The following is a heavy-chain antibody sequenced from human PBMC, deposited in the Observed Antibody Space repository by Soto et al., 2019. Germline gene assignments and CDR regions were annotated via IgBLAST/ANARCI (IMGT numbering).Heavy chain of an antibody. J-gene: IGHJ5*02. CDR1: GFTFSSYA. V-gene: IGHV3-23*01. CDR3: AKSQQQLVRYNWFDP. CDR2: ISGSGGST. Sequence: EVQLLESGGGLVQPGGSLRLSCAASGFTFSSYAMSWVRQAPGKGLEWVSLISGSGGSTYYADSVKGRFTISRDNSKNTLYLQMNSLRAEDTAVYDCAKSQQQLVRYNWFDPWGQGTLVTVSS. D-gene: IGHD6-13*01.